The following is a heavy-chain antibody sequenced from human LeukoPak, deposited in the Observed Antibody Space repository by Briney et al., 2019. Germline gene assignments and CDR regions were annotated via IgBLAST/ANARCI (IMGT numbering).Heavy chain of an antibody. CDR1: GFTFSSYA. V-gene: IGHV3-23*01. CDR3: AKGGSSGSGSYYKGFYYFDY. J-gene: IGHJ4*02. CDR2: ISGSGGST. Sequence: SGGSLRLSCAASGFTFSSYAMSWVRQAPGKGLEWVSAISGSGGSTYYADSVKGRFTISRDNSKNTLYLQMNSLRAEDTAVYYCAKGGSSGSGSYYKGFYYFDYWGQGTLVTVSS. D-gene: IGHD3-10*01.